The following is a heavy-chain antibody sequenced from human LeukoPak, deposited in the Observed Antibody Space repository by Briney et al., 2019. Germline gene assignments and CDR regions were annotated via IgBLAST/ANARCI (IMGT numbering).Heavy chain of an antibody. CDR1: GYSFTSHW. J-gene: IGHJ4*02. Sequence: GESLKISCKGSGYSFTSHWIGWVRQMPGKGLEWMGIIYPGDSDTRYSPSFQGQVTISADKSISTAYLQWSSLKASDTAMYYCARRGYYYDSSGYLYYFDYWGQGTLVTVSS. D-gene: IGHD3-22*01. CDR2: IYPGDSDT. V-gene: IGHV5-51*01. CDR3: ARRGYYYDSSGYLYYFDY.